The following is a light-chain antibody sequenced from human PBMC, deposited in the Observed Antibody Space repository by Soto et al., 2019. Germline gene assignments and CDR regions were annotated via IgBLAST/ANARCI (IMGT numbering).Light chain of an antibody. CDR2: DAS. J-gene: IGKJ4*01. CDR3: QQYDSCKPLT. Sequence: DIQMTQSPSTLSASDGDRVTITCRASQSISSWLAWYQQKPGKAPKLLIFDASSLESGTPSRFSGRRSGTQFTRTIHGLQPEDCATYYWQQYDSCKPLTFCGGTEVDVK. V-gene: IGKV1-5*01. CDR1: QSISSW.